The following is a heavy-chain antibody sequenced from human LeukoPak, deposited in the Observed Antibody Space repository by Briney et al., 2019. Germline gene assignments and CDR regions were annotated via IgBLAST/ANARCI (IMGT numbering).Heavy chain of an antibody. V-gene: IGHV3-33*01. CDR2: VWYDGSNK. Sequence: GGSLRLSCAASGFTFSSYGMHWVRQAPGKGLEWVAFVWYDGSNKCYADSVKGRFTISRDNSKNTLYLQMNRLRAEDTAVYYCASEGMTAAATLDYWGQGTLVTVSS. CDR1: GFTFSSYG. J-gene: IGHJ4*02. CDR3: ASEGMTAAATLDY. D-gene: IGHD2-15*01.